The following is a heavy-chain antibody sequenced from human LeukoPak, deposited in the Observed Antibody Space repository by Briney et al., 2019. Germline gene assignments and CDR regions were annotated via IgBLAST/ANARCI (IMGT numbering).Heavy chain of an antibody. D-gene: IGHD5-24*01. CDR3: ARSEMSTFFDF. CDR1: GYRFIGYW. V-gene: IGHV5-51*01. CDR2: IYPGDSDT. Sequence: GESLKISCQGSGYRFIGYWIGWVRQVPGKGLEWLGIIYPGDSDTKYRPSLQGQVTISVDKSINTAYLQWSGLKASDTAIYYCARSEMSTFFDFSGQGTLVTVSS. J-gene: IGHJ5*01.